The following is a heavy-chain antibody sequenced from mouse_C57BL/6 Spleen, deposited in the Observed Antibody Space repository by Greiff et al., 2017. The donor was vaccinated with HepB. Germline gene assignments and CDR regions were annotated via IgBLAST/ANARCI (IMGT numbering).Heavy chain of an antibody. CDR2: IDPETGGT. J-gene: IGHJ3*01. CDR3: TSLGGFAD. Sequence: QVHVKQSGAELVRPGASVTLSCKASGYTFTDYEMHWVKQTPVHGLEWIGAIDPETGGTAYNQKFKGKAILTADKSSSTAYMELRSLTSEDSAVYYCTSLGGFADWGQGTLVTVSA. V-gene: IGHV1-15*01. CDR1: GYTFTDYE. D-gene: IGHD3-3*01.